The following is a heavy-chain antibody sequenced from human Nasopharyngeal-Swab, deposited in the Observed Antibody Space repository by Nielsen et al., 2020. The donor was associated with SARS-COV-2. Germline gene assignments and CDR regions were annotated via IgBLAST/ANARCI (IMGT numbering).Heavy chain of an antibody. CDR2: LNPNTGVA. CDR1: GYTFSDYF. CDR3: PRKKQLVRPFDY. Sequence: ASVKVSCKTSGYTFSDYFLHWVREAPGQGLEWMGRLNPNTGVANYAQKFQGRVTMTRNTSLSTGYMELSSLRSDDTAVYYCPRKKQLVRPFDYWGQGTLVTVSS. V-gene: IGHV1-2*06. J-gene: IGHJ4*02. D-gene: IGHD6-13*01.